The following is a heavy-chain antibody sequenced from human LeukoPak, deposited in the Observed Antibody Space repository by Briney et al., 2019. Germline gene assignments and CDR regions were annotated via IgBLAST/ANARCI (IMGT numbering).Heavy chain of an antibody. Sequence: GGSLRLSCAASGFAFSSYSMNWVRQAPGKGLEWVSALGGSGATTYYAHSVKGRFTISRDNSKNTLYLQLNNLRAEDTAIYYCAKDRVGAMLYFDDWGQGTLVTVSS. CDR1: GFAFSSYS. CDR2: LGGSGATT. V-gene: IGHV3-23*01. CDR3: AKDRVGAMLYFDD. D-gene: IGHD1-26*01. J-gene: IGHJ4*02.